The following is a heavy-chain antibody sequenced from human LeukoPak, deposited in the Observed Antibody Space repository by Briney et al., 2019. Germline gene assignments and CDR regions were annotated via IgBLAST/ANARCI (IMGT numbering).Heavy chain of an antibody. CDR2: IYYSGST. V-gene: IGHV4-39*01. CDR3: ARRGDSSAYYKTWGAFDI. Sequence: SETLSLTCTVSVGSISSSSYYWGWIRQPPGKGLWWIGGIYYSGSTYYNPSLKSRVTISVDTSKNQFSLKLSSVTAADTAVYYCARRGDSSAYYKTWGAFDIWGQGTMVTVSS. D-gene: IGHD3-22*01. J-gene: IGHJ3*02. CDR1: VGSISSSSYY.